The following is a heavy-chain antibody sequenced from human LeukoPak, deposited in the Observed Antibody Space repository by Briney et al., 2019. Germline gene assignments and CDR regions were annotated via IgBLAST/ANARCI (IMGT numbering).Heavy chain of an antibody. V-gene: IGHV4-30-4*08. CDR2: IYYSGST. CDR3: ARARHNWFDP. J-gene: IGHJ5*02. Sequence: SETLSLTCTVSGGSISSGDYYWSWIRQPPGKGLEWIRYIYYSGSTYYNPSLKSRVTISVDTSKNQFSLKLSSVTAADTAVYYCARARHNWFDPWGQGTLVTVSS. CDR1: GGSISSGDYY.